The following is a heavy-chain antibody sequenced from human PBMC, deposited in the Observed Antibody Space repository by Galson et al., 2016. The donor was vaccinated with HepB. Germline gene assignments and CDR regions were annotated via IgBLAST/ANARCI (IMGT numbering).Heavy chain of an antibody. D-gene: IGHD2-21*01. CDR2: IVPIFGTA. CDR1: GGVFSGYG. J-gene: IGHJ4*02. V-gene: IGHV1-69*13. Sequence: SVKVSCKASGGVFSGYGLNWVRQAPGQGLEWMGGIVPIFGTANHAQKFQGRVTITADESTSTTYMELSSLRSEDTAVYYCARDILPYGDYSPTNWGQGTLVTVSS. CDR3: ARDILPYGDYSPTN.